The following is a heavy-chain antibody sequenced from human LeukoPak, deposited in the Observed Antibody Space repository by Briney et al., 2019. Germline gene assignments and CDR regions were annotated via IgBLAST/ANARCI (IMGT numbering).Heavy chain of an antibody. Sequence: PGGSLRLSCAASGFTFSSYEMNWVRQAPGKGLEWVSYISSSGSTIYYADSVKGRFTISRDNAKNSPYLQMNSLRAEDAAVYYCARVSSIAAAGIPDYWGQGTLVTVSS. CDR3: ARVSSIAAAGIPDY. V-gene: IGHV3-48*03. CDR2: ISSSGSTI. D-gene: IGHD6-13*01. CDR1: GFTFSSYE. J-gene: IGHJ4*02.